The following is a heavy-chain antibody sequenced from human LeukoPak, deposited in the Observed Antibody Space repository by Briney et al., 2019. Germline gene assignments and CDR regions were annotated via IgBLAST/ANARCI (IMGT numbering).Heavy chain of an antibody. CDR2: ILPIFSTE. J-gene: IGHJ5*02. CDR1: RRTFTKYA. D-gene: IGHD2-2*02. V-gene: IGHV1-69*13. CDR3: ARDRPGRYCSTTSCFTASPFAP. Sequence: SVTVSYKASRRTFTKYAILWVPQPPAQGLECMGGILPIFSTEQYTQKSQDRVTITADESTSTAYMELRSLRSEDTAVYYCARDRPGRYCSTTSCFTASPFAPWGQGTLVTASS.